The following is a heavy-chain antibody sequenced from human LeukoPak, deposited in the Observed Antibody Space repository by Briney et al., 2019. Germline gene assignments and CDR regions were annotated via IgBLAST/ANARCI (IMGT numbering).Heavy chain of an antibody. CDR2: ISGYNGNT. V-gene: IGHV1-18*01. CDR3: ASLKNYYDSSGYLVTDAFDI. J-gene: IGHJ3*02. CDR1: GYTFTTYN. Sequence: ASVKVSCKASGYTFTTYNINWVRQPPAQGHERMGWISGYNGNTNYAQKLQGRVTMTTDTSTSTAYMELRSMKSDDTAVYYCASLKNYYDSSGYLVTDAFDIWGQGTMVTVSS. D-gene: IGHD3-22*01.